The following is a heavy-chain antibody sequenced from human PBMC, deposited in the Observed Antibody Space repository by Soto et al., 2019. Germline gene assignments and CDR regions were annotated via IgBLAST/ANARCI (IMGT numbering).Heavy chain of an antibody. D-gene: IGHD3-22*01. Sequence: GASVKVSFKASGGTFSSYAISWVRQAPGQGLEWMGGIIPIFGTANYAQKFQGRVTITADESTSTAYMELSSLRSEDTAVYYCARERYYDSSGYAPFDYWGQGTLVTVSS. J-gene: IGHJ4*02. CDR3: ARERYYDSSGYAPFDY. V-gene: IGHV1-69*13. CDR2: IIPIFGTA. CDR1: GGTFSSYA.